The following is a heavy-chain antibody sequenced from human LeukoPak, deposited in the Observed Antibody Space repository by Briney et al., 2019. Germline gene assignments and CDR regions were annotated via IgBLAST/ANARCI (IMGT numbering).Heavy chain of an antibody. Sequence: SETLSLTCTVSGGSISSYYWSWIRQPPGKGLEWIGYIHYSGSTTYNPSLKSRVTISVDTSKNQFSLKLSSVTAADTAVYYCARDKPYCSSTSCYHTWFDPWGQGTLVTVSS. J-gene: IGHJ5*02. CDR1: GGSISSYY. CDR3: ARDKPYCSSTSCYHTWFDP. CDR2: IHYSGST. D-gene: IGHD2-2*01. V-gene: IGHV4-59*01.